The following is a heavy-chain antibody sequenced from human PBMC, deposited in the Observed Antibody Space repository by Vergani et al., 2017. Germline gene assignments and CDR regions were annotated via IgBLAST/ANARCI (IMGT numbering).Heavy chain of an antibody. CDR3: ARDIRFYYDTRDYSYYFDS. Sequence: QVQLVESGGGVVQPGTSLRLSCTTSGFLFSTYPLHWVRLAPGKVLEWVAVISYDGSRTYYADSVKGRFTVSRVNSKNTLYLQIHSLRADDTALYYCARDIRFYYDTRDYSYYFDSWGQGTLVTVSS. J-gene: IGHJ4*02. CDR2: ISYDGSRT. V-gene: IGHV3-30-3*01. CDR1: GFLFSTYP. D-gene: IGHD3-22*01.